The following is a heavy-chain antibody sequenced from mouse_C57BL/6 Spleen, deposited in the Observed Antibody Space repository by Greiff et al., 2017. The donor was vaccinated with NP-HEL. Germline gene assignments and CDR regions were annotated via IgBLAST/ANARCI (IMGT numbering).Heavy chain of an antibody. CDR3: ARNEEEWDY. V-gene: IGHV1-82*01. Sequence: QVQLQQSGPELVKPGASVKISCKASGYAFSSSWMNWVKQRPGKGLEWIGRIYPGDGDTNYNGKFKGKATLTADKSSSTAYMQLSSLTSEDSAVYFCARNEEEWDYWGQGTTLTVSS. J-gene: IGHJ2*01. CDR2: IYPGDGDT. CDR1: GYAFSSSW.